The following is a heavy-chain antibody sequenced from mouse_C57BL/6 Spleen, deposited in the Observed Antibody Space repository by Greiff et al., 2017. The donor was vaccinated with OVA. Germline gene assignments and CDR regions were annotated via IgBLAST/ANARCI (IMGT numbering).Heavy chain of an antibody. D-gene: IGHD2-5*01. CDR2: SSDGGSVT. CDR3: ARDEGSNYVHFAV. CDR1: GFTFSSYA. J-gene: IGHJ1*03. V-gene: IGHV5-4*01. Sequence: DVRLVESGGGLVKPGGSLKLSCAASGFTFSSYAMTWVRQTQEKRLEWVATSSDGGSVTYYPNNVKDPFTIARDNAKNNLYLQMSHLKSEDTAMYYCARDEGSNYVHFAVWGTGTTVTVSS.